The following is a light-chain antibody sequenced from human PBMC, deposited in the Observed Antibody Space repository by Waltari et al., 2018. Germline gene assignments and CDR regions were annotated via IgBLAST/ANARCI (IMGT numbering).Light chain of an antibody. CDR1: GSHIGAGHA. Sequence: QSVLTQPPPVSGAPGQRVTISCTRSGSHIGAGHAVHWYQPLPRAAPKLLIYGSTSRPLGVPDRFFGSTSGTSASLAITGLQAEDEADYYCQSYDTSLMSVVFGGGTKLTVL. CDR3: QSYDTSLMSVV. V-gene: IGLV1-40*01. J-gene: IGLJ3*02. CDR2: GST.